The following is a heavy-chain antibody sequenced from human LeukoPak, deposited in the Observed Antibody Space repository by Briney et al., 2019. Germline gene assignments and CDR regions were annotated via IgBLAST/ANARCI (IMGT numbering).Heavy chain of an antibody. V-gene: IGHV1-18*01. J-gene: IGHJ3*02. CDR2: ISGYNGDT. CDR1: GYTFTNYG. D-gene: IGHD3-10*01. Sequence: ASVKVSCRASGYTFTNYGISWVRQAPGQGLEWMGWISGYNGDTKYAQKVQGRVTMTTDKFTSTAYMELRSLRSDDTAVYYCARCYGSGRWALDIWGQGTMVTVSS. CDR3: ARCYGSGRWALDI.